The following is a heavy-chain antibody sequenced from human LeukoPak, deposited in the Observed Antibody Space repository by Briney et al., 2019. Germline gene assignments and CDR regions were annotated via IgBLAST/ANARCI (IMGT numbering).Heavy chain of an antibody. CDR1: GGSVSSYY. CDR2: IYDTGNT. D-gene: IGHD3-22*01. Sequence: SETLSLTCTVSGGSVSSYYWSWVRQPPGKGLEWIGHIYDTGNTNYNPSLESRVTISVDTSKNQFSLRLTSVTAADTAVYFCARATPWLLPGYWGQGTLVTVSS. V-gene: IGHV4-59*02. J-gene: IGHJ4*02. CDR3: ARATPWLLPGY.